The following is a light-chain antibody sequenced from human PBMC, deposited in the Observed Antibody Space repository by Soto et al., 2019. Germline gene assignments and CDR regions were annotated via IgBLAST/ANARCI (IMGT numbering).Light chain of an antibody. CDR3: QQSYSTPYT. J-gene: IGKJ2*01. CDR2: AAS. CDR1: QSISSY. Sequence: DIQMTQSQSSLSASVGDRVTITCRASQSISSYLNWYQQKPGKAPKLLIYAASSLQSGVPSRISGSGSGTDFTLTISSLQPEDFATYYCQQSYSTPYTFGQGTKLEIK. V-gene: IGKV1-39*01.